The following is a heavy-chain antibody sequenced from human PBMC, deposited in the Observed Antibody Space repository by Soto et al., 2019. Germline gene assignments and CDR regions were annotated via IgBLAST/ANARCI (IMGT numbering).Heavy chain of an antibody. CDR1: GYSFTSYC. J-gene: IGHJ4*02. CDR3: ARHSYYYGSGSFDY. Sequence: VESLTISCKVSGYSFTSYCISWVLQMPGKGLECMGRIDPSDSYTNYSPSFQGHVTISADKSISTAYLQWSSLKASDTAMYYCARHSYYYGSGSFDYWGQGTLVTVSS. CDR2: IDPSDSYT. D-gene: IGHD3-10*01. V-gene: IGHV5-10-1*01.